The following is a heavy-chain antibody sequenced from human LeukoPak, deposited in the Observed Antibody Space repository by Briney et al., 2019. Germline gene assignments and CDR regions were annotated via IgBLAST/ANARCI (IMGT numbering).Heavy chain of an antibody. Sequence: SETLSLTCTVSGYSISSGYYWGWIRQPPGKGLEWIGSIHHSGSTYYNPSLKSRVTISVDTSKNQFSLKLSSVTAADTAVYYCARTPNPKAAAGKYYYGMDVWGQGTTVTVSS. CDR3: ARTPNPKAAAGKYYYGMDV. V-gene: IGHV4-38-2*02. D-gene: IGHD6-13*01. CDR2: IHHSGST. J-gene: IGHJ6*02. CDR1: GYSISSGYY.